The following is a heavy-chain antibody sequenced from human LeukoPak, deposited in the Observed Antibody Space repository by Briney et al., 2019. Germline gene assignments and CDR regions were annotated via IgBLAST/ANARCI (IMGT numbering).Heavy chain of an antibody. Sequence: GASVKVSCKASGYTLTSYYIHWVRQATGQGLEWMGTINPSDGITKYTRKFQGRVTMTRDTSTSAVYMELSSLRSEDTAVYYCARGVGAKGPSINWFGPWGQGTLVTISS. CDR2: INPSDGIT. V-gene: IGHV1-46*01. D-gene: IGHD1-26*01. CDR1: GYTLTSYY. J-gene: IGHJ5*02. CDR3: ARGVGAKGPSINWFGP.